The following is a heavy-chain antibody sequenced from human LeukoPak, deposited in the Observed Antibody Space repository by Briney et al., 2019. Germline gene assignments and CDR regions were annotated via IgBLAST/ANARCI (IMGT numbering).Heavy chain of an antibody. CDR2: ISGSGGGT. D-gene: IGHD3-3*01. CDR1: GFTFSSYA. J-gene: IGHJ6*02. V-gene: IGHV3-23*01. CDR3: AVSTIFGVVIANYYYGMDV. Sequence: GGSLRLSCAASGFTFSSYAMSWVRQAPGKGLEWVSAISGSGGGTYYADSVKGRFTISRDNSKNTLYLQMNSLRAEDTAVYYCAVSTIFGVVIANYYYGMDVWGQGTTVTVSS.